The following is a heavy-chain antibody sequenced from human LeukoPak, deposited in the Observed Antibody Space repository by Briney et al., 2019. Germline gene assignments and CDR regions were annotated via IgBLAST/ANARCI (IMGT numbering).Heavy chain of an antibody. CDR1: GYTSTSYD. CDR2: MNPNSGNT. V-gene: IGHV1-8*01. J-gene: IGHJ4*02. D-gene: IGHD6-13*01. CDR3: ARGGDSSSWYRVGY. Sequence: GASVKVSCKASGYTSTSYDINWVRQVTGQGLEWMGWMNPNSGNTGYAQKFQGRVTMTRNTSISTAYMELSSLRSEDTAVYYCARGGDSSSWYRVGYWGQGTLVTVSS.